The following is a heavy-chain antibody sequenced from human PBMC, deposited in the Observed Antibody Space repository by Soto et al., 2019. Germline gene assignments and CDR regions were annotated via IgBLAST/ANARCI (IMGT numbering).Heavy chain of an antibody. Sequence: EVQLVESGGGLVQPGGSLRLSCAASGFTFSSYWMHWVRQAPGKGLVWVSRINSDGSSTSYADSVKGRFTISRDNAKNTLYLQMNSLRPEDTAGYYCAREAFLVVPAAIPTCGMDVWGQGTTVTVSS. CDR3: AREAFLVVPAAIPTCGMDV. V-gene: IGHV3-74*01. CDR2: INSDGSST. J-gene: IGHJ6*02. CDR1: GFTFSSYW. D-gene: IGHD2-2*01.